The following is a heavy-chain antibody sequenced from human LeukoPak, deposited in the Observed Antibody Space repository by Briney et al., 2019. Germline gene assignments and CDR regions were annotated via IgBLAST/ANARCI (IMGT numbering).Heavy chain of an antibody. D-gene: IGHD3-22*01. CDR2: IYYGGST. CDR1: GGSISSNTYY. V-gene: IGHV4-39*01. J-gene: IGHJ3*01. Sequence: SETLSLTCTVSGGSISSNTYYWDWIRQPPGKGLECIGSIYYGGSTYYNPSLKSRVIISVDTSKNQFSLKLSSVTAADTAVYYCARAYYYASSAFDVWGQGTMVTVSS. CDR3: ARAYYYASSAFDV.